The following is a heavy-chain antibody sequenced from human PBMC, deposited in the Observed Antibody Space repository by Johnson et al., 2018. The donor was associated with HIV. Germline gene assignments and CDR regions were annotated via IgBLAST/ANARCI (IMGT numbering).Heavy chain of an antibody. D-gene: IGHD3-22*01. CDR3: AREYSSGYPDAFDI. CDR1: GFTFSSYA. Sequence: QVQLVESGGGLVQPGGSLRLSCAASGFTFSSYAMHWVRQAPGKGLEWVALVSFDGINKYYADSVKGRFTISRDNSKNTLYLQMNSLRAEDTAVYYCAREYSSGYPDAFDIWGQGTMVTVSS. CDR2: VSFDGINK. J-gene: IGHJ3*02. V-gene: IGHV3-30*04.